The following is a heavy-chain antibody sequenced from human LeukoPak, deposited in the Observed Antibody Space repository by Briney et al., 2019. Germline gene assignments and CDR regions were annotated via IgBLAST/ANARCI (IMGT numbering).Heavy chain of an antibody. D-gene: IGHD1-26*01. CDR2: LTGDGGT. CDR3: ASPVGATTVRAFDI. CDR1: GFTFTNYA. J-gene: IGHJ3*02. Sequence: GGSLRLSCAASGFTFTNYAMSWVRQAPGKGLEWVSVLTGDGGTYYADSVKGRFTNSRDDSKNTLFLQMNSLRAEDTAVYYCASPVGATTVRAFDIWGQGTMVTVSS. V-gene: IGHV3-23*01.